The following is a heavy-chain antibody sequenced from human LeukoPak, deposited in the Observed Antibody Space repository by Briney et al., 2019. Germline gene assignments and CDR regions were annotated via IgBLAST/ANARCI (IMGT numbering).Heavy chain of an antibody. CDR1: GFTFSNYG. J-gene: IGHJ4*02. CDR2: ISATAFST. V-gene: IGHV3-23*01. CDR3: AKDTGSGYDYFSYYFDY. D-gene: IGHD5-12*01. Sequence: GGSLRLSCAASGFTFSNYGMSWVRQAPGKGLEWVSIISATAFSTYYADSVRGRFTISRDNSKNTLYLQMNSLRAEDTAVYYCAKDTGSGYDYFSYYFDYWGQGTLVTVSS.